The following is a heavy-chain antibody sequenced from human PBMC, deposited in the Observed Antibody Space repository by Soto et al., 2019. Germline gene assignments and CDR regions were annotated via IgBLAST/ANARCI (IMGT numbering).Heavy chain of an antibody. D-gene: IGHD3-10*01. V-gene: IGHV3-33*01. J-gene: IGHJ4*02. CDR3: ARDDRVRGHFDY. Sequence: QVQLVESGGGVVQPGKFLRLSCEASGFTFSTYGMHWVRQAPGKGLEWVAVVWYDGSHQYYADSVKGRFTIARDNYKNTVDLQMSSLRAEDTAVYYCARDDRVRGHFDYWGQGSLVTVSS. CDR2: VWYDGSHQ. CDR1: GFTFSTYG.